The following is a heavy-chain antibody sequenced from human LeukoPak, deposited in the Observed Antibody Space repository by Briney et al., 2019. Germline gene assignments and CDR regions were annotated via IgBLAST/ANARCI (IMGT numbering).Heavy chain of an antibody. CDR3: ARAQNSNIVVVPAALGY. D-gene: IGHD2-2*01. Sequence: ASVKVSCKASGGTFSSYAISWVRQAPGQGLEWMGGIIPIFGTANYAQKFQGRVTITTDESTSTAYMELSSLRSEDTAVYYCARAQNSNIVVVPAALGYWGQGTLVTVSS. CDR2: IIPIFGTA. V-gene: IGHV1-69*05. CDR1: GGTFSSYA. J-gene: IGHJ4*02.